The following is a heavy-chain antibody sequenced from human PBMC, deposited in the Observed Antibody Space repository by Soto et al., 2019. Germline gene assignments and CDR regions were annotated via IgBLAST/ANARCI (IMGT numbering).Heavy chain of an antibody. Sequence: EVQLVESGGGLIQPGGSLRLSCAASGFTVSSNYMSWVRQAPGKGLEWVSVIYSGGSTYYADSVKGRFTISRDNSKNTLYLQMNSLRAEDTAVYYCARGPGFWSGYSEYFDYWGQGTLVTVSS. CDR3: ARGPGFWSGYSEYFDY. J-gene: IGHJ4*02. CDR1: GFTVSSNY. V-gene: IGHV3-53*01. D-gene: IGHD3-3*01. CDR2: IYSGGST.